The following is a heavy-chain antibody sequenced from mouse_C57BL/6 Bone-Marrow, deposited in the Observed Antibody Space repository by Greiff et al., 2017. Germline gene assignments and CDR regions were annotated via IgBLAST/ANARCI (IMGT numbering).Heavy chain of an antibody. CDR1: GYTFTSYW. Sequence: QVQLQQPGAELVKPGASVKMSCKASGYTFTSYWITWVKQRPGQGLEWIGDIYPGSGSTNYNEKFKSKATLTVDTSSSTAYMQPSILTSEDSAVYYCARLYYGSSYEGDYWGQGTTLPVSS. CDR3: ARLYYGSSYEGDY. J-gene: IGHJ2*01. D-gene: IGHD1-1*01. CDR2: IYPGSGST. V-gene: IGHV1-55*01.